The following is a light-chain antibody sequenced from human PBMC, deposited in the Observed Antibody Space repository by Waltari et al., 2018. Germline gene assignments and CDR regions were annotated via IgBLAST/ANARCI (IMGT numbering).Light chain of an antibody. CDR2: GAS. V-gene: IGKV3-15*01. CDR1: QSISTN. J-gene: IGKJ5*01. CDR3: QHYHNWPPIT. Sequence: EIVMTQSPATLSVSPGERATLSCRASQSISTNLAWYRQKPGQAPRLLIYGASTRATGFPARFSGSGFGTEFTLTISSLRSEDFAVYYCQHYHNWPPITFGQGTRLEIK.